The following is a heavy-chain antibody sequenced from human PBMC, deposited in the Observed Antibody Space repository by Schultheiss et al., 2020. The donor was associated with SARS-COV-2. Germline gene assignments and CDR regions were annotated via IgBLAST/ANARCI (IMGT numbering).Heavy chain of an antibody. CDR3: ARGSGTGGYDAFDI. D-gene: IGHD1-1*01. Sequence: TLSLTCTVSGGSISSYYWSWIRQPAGKGLEWIGYISYSGSTNYNPSLKSRVTISVDTSKNQFSLKLSSVTAADTAVYYCARGSGTGGYDAFDIWGQGTMVTVSS. CDR2: ISYSGST. V-gene: IGHV4-59*12. CDR1: GGSISSYY. J-gene: IGHJ3*02.